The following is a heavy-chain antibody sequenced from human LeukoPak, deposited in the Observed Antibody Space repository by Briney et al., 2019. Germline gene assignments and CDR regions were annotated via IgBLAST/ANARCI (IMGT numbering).Heavy chain of an antibody. CDR3: ARAEYYYDSSPGAFDI. J-gene: IGHJ3*02. CDR1: GGSISSYY. D-gene: IGHD3-22*01. Sequence: ASQTLSLTSTVSGGSISSYYWSWIRQPPGKGLEWIGYIYYSGSTNYNPSLKSRVTISVDTSKNQFSLKLSSVTAADTAVYYCARAEYYYDSSPGAFDIWGQGTMVTVSS. V-gene: IGHV4-59*01. CDR2: IYYSGST.